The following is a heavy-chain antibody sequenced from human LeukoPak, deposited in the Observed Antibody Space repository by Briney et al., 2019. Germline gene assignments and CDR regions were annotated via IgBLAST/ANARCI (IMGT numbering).Heavy chain of an antibody. CDR3: ARVTYDSSGYMWYYFDY. CDR2: IIPIFGTA. D-gene: IGHD3-22*01. Sequence: SVKVSCKASGGTFSSYAISWVRKAPGQGLEWMGGIIPIFGTANYAQKFQGRVTITADESTSTAYMELSSLRSEDTAVYYCARVTYDSSGYMWYYFDYWGQGTLVTVSS. J-gene: IGHJ4*02. V-gene: IGHV1-69*13. CDR1: GGTFSSYA.